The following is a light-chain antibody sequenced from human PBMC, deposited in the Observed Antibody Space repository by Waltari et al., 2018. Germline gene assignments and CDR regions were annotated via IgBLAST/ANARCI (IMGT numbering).Light chain of an antibody. Sequence: QSALTQPASVSGSPGQSITISCTGTSSDIGGYKYVSWYQQHPGKAPKLMIYVVSNRPPGVSNRCSGSKSGSTASLTISGLQSEDEADYYCSSYMNSSLVFGAGTKVTVL. V-gene: IGLV2-14*01. CDR2: VVS. CDR1: SSDIGGYKY. J-gene: IGLJ3*02. CDR3: SSYMNSSLV.